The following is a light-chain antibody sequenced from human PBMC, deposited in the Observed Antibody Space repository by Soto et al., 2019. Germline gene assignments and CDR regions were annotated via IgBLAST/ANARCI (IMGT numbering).Light chain of an antibody. J-gene: IGKJ1*01. CDR3: QQYNSYSWT. V-gene: IGKV1-5*01. Sequence: DIQMTQSPSTLSASVGDRVSITCRASQSINGRLAWYQQKPGKAPKVLIYDVSSLESGVPSRFSGSGSGTEFTLTISSLQPDDFATYYCQQYNSYSWTFGQGTKVDIK. CDR1: QSINGR. CDR2: DVS.